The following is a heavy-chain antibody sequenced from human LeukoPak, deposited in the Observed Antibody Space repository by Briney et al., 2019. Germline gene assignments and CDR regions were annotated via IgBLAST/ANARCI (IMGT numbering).Heavy chain of an antibody. Sequence: GESLKISCKDSGYSFTTYWIGWVRQMPGRGLEWMGIIYPGDSDTRYSPSFKGQVTISADKSINTAYLQWSNLKASDTAMYYCAKMYSTSPGSFDYWGQGTLVTVSS. J-gene: IGHJ4*02. D-gene: IGHD2-8*01. CDR1: GYSFTTYW. CDR2: IYPGDSDT. V-gene: IGHV5-51*01. CDR3: AKMYSTSPGSFDY.